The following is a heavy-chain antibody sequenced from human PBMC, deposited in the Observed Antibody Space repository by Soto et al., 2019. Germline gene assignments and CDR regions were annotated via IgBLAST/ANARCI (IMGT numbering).Heavy chain of an antibody. V-gene: IGHV1-18*04. CDR3: ANGNRIAADTCLQYGMGV. Sequence: VFVNRSRKASGYTLSIYVIRRRRLAPRHGLEWMGWISAYNGNTHYAQKLKGRFTLTTDTSTSTAYMELRRLRSDDTAVYYCANGNRIAADTCLQYGMGVWAEGTTVTVSS. CDR1: GYTLSIYV. D-gene: IGHD6-25*01. CDR2: ISAYNGNT. J-gene: IGHJ6*04.